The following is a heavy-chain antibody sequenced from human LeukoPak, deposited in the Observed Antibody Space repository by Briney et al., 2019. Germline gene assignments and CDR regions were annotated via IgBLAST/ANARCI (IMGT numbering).Heavy chain of an antibody. J-gene: IGHJ4*02. Sequence: PSETLSLTCAVSGGSISSSNWWSWVRQPPGKGLEWIGEIYHSGSTNYNPSLKSRVTISVDKSKNQFSLKLSSVTAADTAVYYCARAGVAAAGGWYFDYWGQGTLVTVSS. D-gene: IGHD6-13*01. CDR3: ARAGVAAAGGWYFDY. V-gene: IGHV4-4*02. CDR2: IYHSGST. CDR1: GGSISSSNW.